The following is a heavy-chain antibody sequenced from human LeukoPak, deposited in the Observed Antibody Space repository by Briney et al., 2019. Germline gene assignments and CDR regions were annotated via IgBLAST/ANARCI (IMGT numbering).Heavy chain of an antibody. J-gene: IGHJ6*03. CDR2: IAPILGTP. CDR3: ATLTGDDLWSGYEYYYYYMDV. CDR1: GGTFSNYA. Sequence: SVKVSCKASGGTFSNYAINWVRQVPGQGLEWMGGIAPILGTPNYAQKFRGRVTITTGQSTNTAYMELSSPRSDDTAVYYCATLTGDDLWSGYEYYYYYMDVWGEGTTVTVSS. V-gene: IGHV1-69*05. D-gene: IGHD3-3*01.